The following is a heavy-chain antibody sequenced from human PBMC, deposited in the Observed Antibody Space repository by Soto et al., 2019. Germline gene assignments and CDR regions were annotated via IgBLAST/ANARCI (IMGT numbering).Heavy chain of an antibody. Sequence: SETLSLRCPVSGDSITNFYWSWIRQSASKGLEWIGRIYTRGSTDYNPSLKSRVIMSIDTSKNQVSLTLSSVTAADTAIYYCARGGAYYFDSWGQGILVPVSS. J-gene: IGHJ4*02. CDR2: IYTRGST. V-gene: IGHV4-4*07. CDR3: ARGGAYYFDS. CDR1: GDSITNFY. D-gene: IGHD3-16*01.